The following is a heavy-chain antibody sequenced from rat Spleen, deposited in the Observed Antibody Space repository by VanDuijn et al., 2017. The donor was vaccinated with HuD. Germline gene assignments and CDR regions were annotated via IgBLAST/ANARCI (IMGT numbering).Heavy chain of an antibody. D-gene: IGHD1-10*01. CDR1: GFSLSSYH. CDR3: ARHNVTTGDYFDY. CDR2: ISTAGGNT. V-gene: IGHV5-25*01. J-gene: IGHJ2*01. Sequence: VQLKESGPGLVKPSETLSLTCTVSGFSLSSYHVGWVSQAQTKGLEWVSYISTAGGNTYYRDSVRGRFTISRDNATTTLNLQMDSLRSEDTATYYCARHNVTTGDYFDYWGQGVMVTVSS.